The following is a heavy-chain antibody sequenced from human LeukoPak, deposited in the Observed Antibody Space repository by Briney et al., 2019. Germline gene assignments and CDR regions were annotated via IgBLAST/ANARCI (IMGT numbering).Heavy chain of an antibody. J-gene: IGHJ5*02. CDR1: GGSFSGYH. D-gene: IGHD3-10*01. Sequence: ASETLSLTCAVYGGSFSGYHWSWIRQPPGKGLEWIGEINHSGSTNYNPSLKSRVTISVDTSKNQFSLKLSSVTAADTAVYYCARGRIFDPWGQGTLVTVSS. CDR2: INHSGST. CDR3: ARGRIFDP. V-gene: IGHV4-34*01.